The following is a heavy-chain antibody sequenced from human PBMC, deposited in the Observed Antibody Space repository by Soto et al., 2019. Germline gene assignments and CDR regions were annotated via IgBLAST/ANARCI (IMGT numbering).Heavy chain of an antibody. CDR3: ASGQQLVRNY. V-gene: IGHV4-30-2*01. J-gene: IGHJ4*02. D-gene: IGHD6-13*01. CDR1: GGSICSGGYS. Sequence: QLQLQESGSGLVKPSQTLSLTCAVSGGSICSGGYSWSWIRQPPGKGLEWIGYIYHSGSTYYNPSLKSRVTISVDRSKNQFSLKLSSVTAADTAVYYCASGQQLVRNYWGQGTLVTVSS. CDR2: IYHSGST.